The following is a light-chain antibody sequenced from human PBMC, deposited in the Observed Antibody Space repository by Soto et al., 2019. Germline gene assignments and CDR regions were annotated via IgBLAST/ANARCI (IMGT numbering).Light chain of an antibody. J-gene: IGKJ1*01. CDR1: ERINTY. Sequence: DIQMTQSPSSLSASVGDRVTITCRATERINTYLNWYQQKPGKAPKLLIFATSSLQSGVPSRFSGSGSATDFTLTITSLQPDDFATSYCQQSYGSPPWTFGQGTKVEIK. CDR3: QQSYGSPPWT. CDR2: ATS. V-gene: IGKV1-39*01.